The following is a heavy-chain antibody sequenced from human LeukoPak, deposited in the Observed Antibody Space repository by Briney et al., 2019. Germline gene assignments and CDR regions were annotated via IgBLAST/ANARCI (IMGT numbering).Heavy chain of an antibody. CDR1: GGTFSSYA. CDR2: IIPIFGTA. CDR3: ARAYYYDTSGYYYDY. V-gene: IGHV1-69*05. Sequence: SVKVSCKASGGTFSSYAISWVRQAPGQGLEWMGGIIPIFGTANYAQKFQGRVTITTDESTSTAYMELSSLRSEDTAVYYCARAYYYDTSGYYYDYWRQETLVTVSS. D-gene: IGHD3-22*01. J-gene: IGHJ4*02.